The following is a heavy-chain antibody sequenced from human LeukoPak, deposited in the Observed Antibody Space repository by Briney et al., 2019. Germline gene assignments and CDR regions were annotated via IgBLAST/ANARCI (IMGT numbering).Heavy chain of an antibody. V-gene: IGHV3-21*01. Sequence: PGGSLRLSCAASGFTFSSYSMNWVRQAPGKGLEWVSSISSSGSYIYYADSVKGRFTISRDNAKNSLYLQMNSLRAEDTAVYYCARDNVEQQLVPSAFDIWGQGTMVTVSS. CDR1: GFTFSSYS. CDR2: ISSSGSYI. J-gene: IGHJ3*02. CDR3: ARDNVEQQLVPSAFDI. D-gene: IGHD6-13*01.